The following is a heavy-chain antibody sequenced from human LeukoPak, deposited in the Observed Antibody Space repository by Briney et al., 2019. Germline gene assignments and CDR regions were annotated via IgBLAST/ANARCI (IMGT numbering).Heavy chain of an antibody. D-gene: IGHD2-15*01. CDR2: ISYDGSNK. J-gene: IGHJ3*02. CDR3: AKGSNRGVGYDAFDI. V-gene: IGHV3-30*04. Sequence: GGSLRLSCAASGFTFSSYAMHWVRQAPGKGLEWVAVISYDGSNKYYADSVKGRFTISRDNSKNTLYLQMNSLRAEDTAVYYCAKGSNRGVGYDAFDIWGQGTMVTVSS. CDR1: GFTFSSYA.